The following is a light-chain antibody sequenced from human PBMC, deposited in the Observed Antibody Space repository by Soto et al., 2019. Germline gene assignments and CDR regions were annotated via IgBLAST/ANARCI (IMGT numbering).Light chain of an antibody. CDR2: DAY. V-gene: IGKV3-11*01. CDR3: QHRMNWPLT. J-gene: IGKJ5*01. Sequence: EVVLTQSPVTLSLSPGERATLSCRASQSFRGLLAWYQQKPGQAPRLLIYDAYNRATGIPPRFSGSGSETDFTLTISSLEPEDFAVYYCQHRMNWPLTFGQGTRLEIK. CDR1: QSFRGL.